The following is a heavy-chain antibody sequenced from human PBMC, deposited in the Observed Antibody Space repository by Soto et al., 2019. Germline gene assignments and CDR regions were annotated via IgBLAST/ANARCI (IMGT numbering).Heavy chain of an antibody. CDR2: IKSWTDGGRV. Sequence: EVPLVESGGALVKPGESLTLSCAASGFTFNSAWMTWVRQAPGKGLEWVGRIKSWTDGGRVDTAAPVKGRFTISRDDSKNKFFLPMNSLKSEDTAVYLFYPWRSEKSLSSVSCYGDGGQWGPGTLVTVSS. J-gene: IGHJ4*01. V-gene: IGHV3-15*02. D-gene: IGHD3-22*01. CDR3: YPWRSEKSLSSVSCYGDGGQ. CDR1: GFTFNSAW.